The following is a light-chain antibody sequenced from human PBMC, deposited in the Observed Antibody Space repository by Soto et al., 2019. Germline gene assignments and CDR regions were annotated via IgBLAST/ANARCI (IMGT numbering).Light chain of an antibody. CDR2: GAS. V-gene: IGKV3-15*01. CDR1: HSVSSD. CDR3: QKYNKRPRT. Sequence: EILITDSPSTLSLSPGEGATLSCRASHSVSSDLAWYRQTPGQAPRLLIYGASQRATGIPARFSGTGFGTDFTLTISRLHSGDSEVYPCQKYNKRPRTFGQGKKVDIK. J-gene: IGKJ1*01.